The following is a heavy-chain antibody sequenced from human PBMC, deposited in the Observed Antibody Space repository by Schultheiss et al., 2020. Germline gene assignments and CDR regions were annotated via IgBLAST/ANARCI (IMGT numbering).Heavy chain of an antibody. CDR1: GFTFDDYG. Sequence: GESLKISCAASGFTFDDYGMSWVRQAPGKGLEWVSGISWNSGMIGYADSVKGRFTISRDNAKNSLYLQMNSLRAEDTAVFYCAKKMGTTWYYYDSWGQGTQVTVSS. CDR2: ISWNSGMI. CDR3: AKKMGTTWYYYDS. V-gene: IGHV3-20*04. J-gene: IGHJ4*02. D-gene: IGHD6-13*01.